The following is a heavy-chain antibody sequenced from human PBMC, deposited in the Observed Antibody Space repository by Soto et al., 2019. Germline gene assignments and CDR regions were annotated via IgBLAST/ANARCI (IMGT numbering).Heavy chain of an antibody. V-gene: IGHV3-53*01. Sequence: LRLSCVASGLTVSHNYMAWVRQAPEMGLEWVSILYTEGTTYYADSVKGRFTISRDSSKNTLFLQMDSLRAEDTAVYYCAKDRNYPRDQFHYWGQGTLVTVSS. CDR3: AKDRNYPRDQFHY. D-gene: IGHD1-7*01. CDR1: GLTVSHNY. CDR2: LYTEGTT. J-gene: IGHJ4*02.